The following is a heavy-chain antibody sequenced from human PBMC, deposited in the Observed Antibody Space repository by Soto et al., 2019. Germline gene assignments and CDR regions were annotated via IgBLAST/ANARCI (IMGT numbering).Heavy chain of an antibody. CDR1: GGTFSSYG. J-gene: IGHJ4*02. Sequence: SVKVSCKASGGTFSSYGISWVRQAPGQGLEWMGGIIPLFNTSKYAQKFQGRVTITADESTSTAYMELSSLTSEDTAFYYCARDRYSDSSGFYFESGYWGQGTLVIVSS. D-gene: IGHD3-22*01. V-gene: IGHV1-69*13. CDR2: IIPLFNTS. CDR3: ARDRYSDSSGFYFESGY.